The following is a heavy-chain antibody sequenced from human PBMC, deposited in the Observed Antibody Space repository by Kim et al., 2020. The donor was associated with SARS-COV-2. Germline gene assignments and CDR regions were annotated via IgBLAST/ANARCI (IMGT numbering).Heavy chain of an antibody. CDR1: GYTFTSYY. Sequence: ASVKVSCKASGYTFTSYYMHWVRQAPGQGLEWMGIINPSGGSTSYAQKFQGRVTMTRDTSTSTVYMELSSLRSEDTAVYYCARELYCSGGSCRATIFGAFDIWGQGTMVTVSS. J-gene: IGHJ3*02. V-gene: IGHV1-46*01. D-gene: IGHD2-15*01. CDR2: INPSGGST. CDR3: ARELYCSGGSCRATIFGAFDI.